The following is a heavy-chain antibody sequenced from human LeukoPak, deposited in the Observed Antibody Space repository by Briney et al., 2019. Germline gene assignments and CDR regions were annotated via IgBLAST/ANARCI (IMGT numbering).Heavy chain of an antibody. Sequence: GGSLRLSCAASGFTFSAFAMTWVRQAPGKGLEWVSTITDDGYNTYSADSVKGRLTFSRDNSKTTLSLQLRSLRAEDTAVYYCAKDLSYTSGASDHWGQGTLVTVSS. J-gene: IGHJ4*02. CDR1: GFTFSAFA. CDR2: ITDDGYNT. D-gene: IGHD6-19*01. CDR3: AKDLSYTSGASDH. V-gene: IGHV3-23*01.